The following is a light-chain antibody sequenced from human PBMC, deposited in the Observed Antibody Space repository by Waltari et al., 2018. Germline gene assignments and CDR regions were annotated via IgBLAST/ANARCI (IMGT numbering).Light chain of an antibody. CDR1: QSVTY. CDR3: HQYDNWPHT. J-gene: IGKJ2*01. V-gene: IGKV3-11*01. Sequence: EIVLTHPPATLSLSPGERATLSCRASQSVTYLASYQHKPGQAPRLLIYDASNRATGIPARFSGSGSGTDFTLTISSLEPEDFAVYYCHQYDNWPHTFGQGTKLEIK. CDR2: DAS.